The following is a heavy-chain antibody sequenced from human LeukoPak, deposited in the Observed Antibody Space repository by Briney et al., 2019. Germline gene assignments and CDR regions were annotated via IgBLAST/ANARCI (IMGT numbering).Heavy chain of an antibody. V-gene: IGHV3-23*01. J-gene: IGHJ2*01. Sequence: GGSQRLSCAASGYTFYNYAVTWVRQAPGKGLEWVSSISHDGASTHYADSVKGRFTISRDNSKNTVFLLMDSLRAEDTAVYFCAKYGSGQLWLLGWYFDFWGRGTLVSVSS. CDR3: AKYGSGQLWLLGWYFDF. CDR2: ISHDGAST. CDR1: GYTFYNYA. D-gene: IGHD3-16*01.